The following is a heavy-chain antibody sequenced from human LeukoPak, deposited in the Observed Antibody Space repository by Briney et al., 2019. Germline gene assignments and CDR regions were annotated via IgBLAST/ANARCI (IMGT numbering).Heavy chain of an antibody. CDR2: INPSGGST. J-gene: IGHJ4*02. CDR3: ARHAHDSSGYYSFDY. D-gene: IGHD3-22*01. V-gene: IGHV1-46*01. Sequence: ASVKVSCKASGYTFTSYYMHWVRQAPGQGLEWMGIINPSGGSTSYAQKFQGRVTISVDTSKNQFSLKLSSVTAADTAVYYCARHAHDSSGYYSFDYWGQGTLVTVSS. CDR1: GYTFTSYY.